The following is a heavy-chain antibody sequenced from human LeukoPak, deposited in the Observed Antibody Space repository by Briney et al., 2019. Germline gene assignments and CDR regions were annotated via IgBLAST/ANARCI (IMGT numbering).Heavy chain of an antibody. V-gene: IGHV4-59*01. Sequence: PSETLSLTCTVSGGSISSYYWSWLRQPPGKGLEWIGYIYYSGSTNYNPSLKSRVTISVDTSKNQFSLKLSSVTAADTAVYYCARADFWSGYYQYYFDYWGQGTLVTVSS. CDR2: IYYSGST. CDR3: ARADFWSGYYQYYFDY. D-gene: IGHD3-3*01. CDR1: GGSISSYY. J-gene: IGHJ4*02.